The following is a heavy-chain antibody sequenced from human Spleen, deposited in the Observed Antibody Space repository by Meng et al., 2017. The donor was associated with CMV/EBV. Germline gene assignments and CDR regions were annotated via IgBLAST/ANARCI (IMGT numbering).Heavy chain of an antibody. CDR1: GYSFTTYG. Sequence: ASVKVSCKASGYSFTTYGITWVRQAPGLGLEWLGWVYPYNGNTNYGQTLQGRVTMTTDTSTSTAYMELRSLRSDDTAVYYCARVDPEYYYDSSGLGADYWGQGTLVTVSS. CDR3: ARVDPEYYYDSSGLGADY. CDR2: VYPYNGNT. V-gene: IGHV1-18*01. J-gene: IGHJ4*02. D-gene: IGHD3-22*01.